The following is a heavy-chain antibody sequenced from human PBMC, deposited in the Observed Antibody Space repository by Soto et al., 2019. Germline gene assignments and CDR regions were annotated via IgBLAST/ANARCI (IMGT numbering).Heavy chain of an antibody. D-gene: IGHD6-19*01. CDR1: GGSFSGYY. V-gene: IGHV4-34*01. CDR2: INHSGST. Sequence: SETLSLTCAVYGGSFSGYYWSWIRQPTGKGLEWIGEINHSGSTNYNPSLKSRVTISVDTSKNQFSLKLSSVTAADTAVYYCARGGSSGWYGQAYYYYYGMDVWAKGPRSPSP. CDR3: ARGGSSGWYGQAYYYYYGMDV. J-gene: IGHJ6*02.